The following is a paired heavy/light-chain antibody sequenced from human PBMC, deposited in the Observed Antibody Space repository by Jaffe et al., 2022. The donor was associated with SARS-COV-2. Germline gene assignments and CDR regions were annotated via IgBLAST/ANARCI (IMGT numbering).Light chain of an antibody. J-gene: IGKJ5*01. CDR2: LAS. V-gene: IGKV1D-12*01. CDR3: QQANSFPIT. Sequence: DIQMTQSPSSVSASVGDRVTITCRASQGISSYLAWYQQKPGKAPKLLIFLASTLQSGVPSRFSGSGSGTDFTLTISSLQPEDFATYYCQQANSFPITFGQGTRLEIK. CDR1: QGISSY.
Heavy chain of an antibody. CDR3: ARRDESSGHYLT. J-gene: IGHJ4*02. Sequence: QVQLQESGPGLLRPSETLSLTCTVSGYSFSSGDCWGWIRQPPGKGLEWIGSIYHSGSTYYNPSLKSRVSVSADTSKNQLSLKLSSVTAADTAVYYCARRDESSGHYLTWGQGTLVTVSP. D-gene: IGHD3-22*01. CDR2: IYHSGST. CDR1: GYSFSSGDC. V-gene: IGHV4-38-2*02.